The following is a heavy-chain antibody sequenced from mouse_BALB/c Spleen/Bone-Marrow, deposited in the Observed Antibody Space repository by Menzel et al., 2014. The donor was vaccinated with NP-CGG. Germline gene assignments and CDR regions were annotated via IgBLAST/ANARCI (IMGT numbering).Heavy chain of an antibody. CDR3: TRWGGFAY. Sequence: VQLHQSGAELVKPGASVKMSCKAFGYTFTTYPIEWMKQNHGKSLEWIGNFHPYNDDTKYNEKFKGKAKLTVEKSSSTVYLELSRLTSEGAGGYYGTRWGGFAYWGQGTLVTVSA. V-gene: IGHV1-47*01. CDR1: GYTFTTYP. CDR2: FHPYNDDT. J-gene: IGHJ3*01.